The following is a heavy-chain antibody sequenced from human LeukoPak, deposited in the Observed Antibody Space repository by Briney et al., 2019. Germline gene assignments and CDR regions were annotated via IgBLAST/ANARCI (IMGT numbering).Heavy chain of an antibody. CDR2: IYYSGST. V-gene: IGHV4-59*01. CDR3: ARDKGCSGGSCYSDDAFDI. J-gene: IGHJ3*02. D-gene: IGHD2-15*01. Sequence: SETLSLTCTVSGGSISSYYWSWIRQPPGKGLEWIGYIYYSGSTNYNPSLKSRVTISVGTSKNQFSLKLSSVTAADTAVYYCARDKGCSGGSCYSDDAFDIWGQGTMVTVSS. CDR1: GGSISSYY.